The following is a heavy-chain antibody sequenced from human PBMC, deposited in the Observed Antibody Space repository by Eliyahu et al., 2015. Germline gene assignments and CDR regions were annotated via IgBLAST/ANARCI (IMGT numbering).Heavy chain of an antibody. CDR1: GXSFSXYY. V-gene: IGHV4-34*01. CDR3: ASLQWLVPY. CDR2: INHSGST. J-gene: IGHJ4*02. Sequence: QVQLQQWGAGLXKPSETLSLXXAVYGXSFSXYYWSWIRQPPGKGLEWIGEINHSGSTNYNPSLESRVTISVDTSKNQFSLKLSSVTAADTAVYYCASLQWLVPYWGQGTLVTISS. D-gene: IGHD6-19*01.